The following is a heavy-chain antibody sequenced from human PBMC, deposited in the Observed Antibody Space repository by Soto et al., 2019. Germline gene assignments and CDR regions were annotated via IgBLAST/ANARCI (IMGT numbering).Heavy chain of an antibody. CDR1: GFTFSSYA. D-gene: IGHD3-3*01. CDR2: ISGDGGNT. CDR3: AKDQALYYFWSVFGPDTYS. J-gene: IGHJ4*02. V-gene: IGHV3-23*01. Sequence: EVQLLESGGGLVQPGGSLRLSCAASGFTFSSYAMSWVRQAPGKGLEWVSAISGDGGNTYYADSVKGRFTISRDNSRNKLYLQMNSLRVEDTALYYCAKDQALYYFWSVFGPDTYSWGQGTLVTVSS.